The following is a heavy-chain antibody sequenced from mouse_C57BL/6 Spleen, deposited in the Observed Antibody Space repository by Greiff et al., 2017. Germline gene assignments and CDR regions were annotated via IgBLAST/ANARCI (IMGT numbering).Heavy chain of an antibody. CDR2: ISYDGSN. D-gene: IGHD1-1*01. J-gene: IGHJ2*01. V-gene: IGHV3-6*01. CDR3: ARGYYGSSSYYFDY. CDR1: GYSITSGYY. Sequence: DVKLQESGPGLVKPSQSLSLTCSVTGYSITSGYYWNWIRQFPGNKLEWMGYISYDGSNNYNPSLKNRISITRDTSKNQFFLKLNSVITEDTATYYCARGYYGSSSYYFDYWGQGTTLTVSS.